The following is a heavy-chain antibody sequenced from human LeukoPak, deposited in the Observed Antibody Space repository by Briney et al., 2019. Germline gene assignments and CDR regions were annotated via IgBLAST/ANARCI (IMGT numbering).Heavy chain of an antibody. Sequence: SVTLSYKASVRTFSIYAMSWVRLAPGQPLEWMGRIIPTLEIANYAQKFQGRITITADKSTSTAYMELSSLRPEDTAVYYCARVISGTWLWFWGRGTLVTVSS. J-gene: IGHJ4*02. CDR2: IIPTLEIA. CDR3: ARVISGTWLWF. D-gene: IGHD1-14*01. CDR1: VRTFSIYA. V-gene: IGHV1-69*04.